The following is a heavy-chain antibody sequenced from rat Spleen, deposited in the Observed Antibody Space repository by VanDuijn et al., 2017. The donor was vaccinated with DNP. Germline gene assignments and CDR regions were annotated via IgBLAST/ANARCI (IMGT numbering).Heavy chain of an antibody. V-gene: IGHV5-7*01. J-gene: IGHJ2*01. D-gene: IGHD1-12*02. CDR3: ATQRITMMVVIP. Sequence: EVQLVESGGGLVQPGGSLKLSCAASGFTFSDYNMAWVRQAPKKGLEWVASINYDGSTTSSRDSVRGRFTISRDNAKSTLYLQMDSLRSEDTATYYCATQRITMMVVIPWGQGVMVTVSS. CDR2: INYDGSTT. CDR1: GFTFSDYN.